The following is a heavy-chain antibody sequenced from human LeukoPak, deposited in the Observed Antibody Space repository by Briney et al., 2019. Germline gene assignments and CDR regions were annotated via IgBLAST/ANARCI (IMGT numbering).Heavy chain of an antibody. Sequence: PSETLSLTCTVSGGSISSYYWSWIRQPPGKGLEWIWYIYYSGSTNYNPSLKSRVTISVDTSKNQFSLKRSSVTAADTAVYYCARSGYCSGGSCFFYFDYWGQGTLVTVSS. V-gene: IGHV4-59*01. CDR2: IYYSGST. D-gene: IGHD2-15*01. J-gene: IGHJ4*02. CDR1: GGSISSYY. CDR3: ARSGYCSGGSCFFYFDY.